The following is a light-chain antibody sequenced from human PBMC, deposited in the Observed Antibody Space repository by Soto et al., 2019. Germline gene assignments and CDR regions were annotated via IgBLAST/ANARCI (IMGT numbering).Light chain of an antibody. J-gene: IGKJ1*01. V-gene: IGKV3-15*01. CDR3: QQYNSWPPLT. CDR1: QTVSTN. CDR2: GAS. Sequence: EIVMTQSPDTLSVSPGDRATLSCRASQTVSTNLAWYQQKPGQAPRRLIYGASTRATGVPDRFSGSGSRTEFNLTISSLQSEDFAVYYCQQYNSWPPLTFGQGTKVEIK.